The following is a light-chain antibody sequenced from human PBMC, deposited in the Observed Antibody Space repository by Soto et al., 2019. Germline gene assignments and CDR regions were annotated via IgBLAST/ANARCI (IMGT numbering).Light chain of an antibody. Sequence: QSALTQPASVSGSPGQSITISCTGTSSDVGSYNLVSWYQQHPGKAPKFMISEVTKRPSGVSTRFSGSKSGNTASLTISGLQAEDESDYYCCSYAGSGTWVFGGVTKLTVL. CDR1: SSDVGSYNL. CDR3: CSYAGSGTWV. J-gene: IGLJ3*02. CDR2: EVT. V-gene: IGLV2-23*02.